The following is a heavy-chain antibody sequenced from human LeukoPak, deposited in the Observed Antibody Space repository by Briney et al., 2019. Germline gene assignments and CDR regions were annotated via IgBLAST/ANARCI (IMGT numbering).Heavy chain of an antibody. Sequence: ASVKVSCKASGYTFTSYAMNWVRPAPGQGLEWMGWINTDTGNPTYAQGFTGRFVFSLDTSVSTAYLQISSLKAEDTAVYYCARPRNDVPYYYYYMDVWGKGTTVTVSS. CDR1: GYTFTSYA. CDR2: INTDTGNP. CDR3: ARPRNDVPYYYYYMDV. V-gene: IGHV7-4-1*02. J-gene: IGHJ6*03.